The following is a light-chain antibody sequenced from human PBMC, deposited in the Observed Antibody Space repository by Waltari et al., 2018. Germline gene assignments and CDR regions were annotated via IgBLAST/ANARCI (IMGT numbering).Light chain of an antibody. CDR3: GTWDDSLNGWV. CDR1: SSNIGSKT. Sequence: QSVLTQPPSASGTPGQRVTISCSGSSSNIGSKTVNWYQQLPGTAPKLPIYSNNQRPSGVPDRFSGSKSGTSASLAISGLQSEDEADYYCGTWDDSLNGWVFGGGTQLTVL. CDR2: SNN. J-gene: IGLJ3*02. V-gene: IGLV1-44*01.